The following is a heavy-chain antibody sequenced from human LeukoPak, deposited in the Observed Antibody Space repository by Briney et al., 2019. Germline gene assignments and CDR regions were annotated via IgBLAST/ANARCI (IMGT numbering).Heavy chain of an antibody. D-gene: IGHD3-10*01. CDR2: IYSGGST. CDR1: GFTVSSNY. CDR3: AGGGLLWFGELLRAFDI. J-gene: IGHJ3*02. V-gene: IGHV3-53*01. Sequence: GGSLRLSCAASGFTVSSNYMSWVRQAPGKGLEWVSVIYSGGSTYYADSVKGRFTISRDNSKNTLYLQMNSLRAEDTAVYYCAGGGLLWFGELLRAFDIWGQGTMVTVSS.